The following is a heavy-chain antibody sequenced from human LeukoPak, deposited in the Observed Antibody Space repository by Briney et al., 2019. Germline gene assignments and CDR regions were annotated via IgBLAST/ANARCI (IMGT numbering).Heavy chain of an antibody. D-gene: IGHD6-13*01. J-gene: IGHJ6*03. CDR1: GGSFSGYY. V-gene: IGHV4-34*01. CDR2: INHSGGT. CDR3: ARGPTRRVYYYYYYYMDV. Sequence: KPSETLSLTCAVYGGSFSGYYWSWIRQPPGEGLEWIGEINHSGGTNYNPSLKSRVAMSVDTSKNQFSLKLSSVTAADTAVYYCARGPTRRVYYYYYYYMDVWGKGTTVTVSS.